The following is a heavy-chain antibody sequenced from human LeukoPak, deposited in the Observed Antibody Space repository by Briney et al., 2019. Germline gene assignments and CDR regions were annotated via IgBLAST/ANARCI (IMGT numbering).Heavy chain of an antibody. CDR2: ITVNGGGI. CDR3: AKDPNGDYVGAFDG. V-gene: IGHV3-23*01. D-gene: IGHD4-17*01. J-gene: IGHJ3*01. CDR1: GFTINIYA. Sequence: PGGSLRLSCAPSGFTINIYAMTWARQAPGKGLEWVSSITVNGGGIFYADSVKGRFTISRDNSKNTLYLQMSSLRAEDTAVYYCAKDPNGDYVGAFDGWDQGTRVTVSS.